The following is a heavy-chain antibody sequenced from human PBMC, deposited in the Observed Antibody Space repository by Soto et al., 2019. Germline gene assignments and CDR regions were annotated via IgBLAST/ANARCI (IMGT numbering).Heavy chain of an antibody. CDR3: ARPSIAARLDYYYYYGMDV. CDR2: IIPIFGTA. CDR1: GGTFSSYA. V-gene: IGHV1-69*13. J-gene: IGHJ6*02. Sequence: SVKVSCKASGGTFSSYAISWVRQAPGQGLEWMGGIIPIFGTANYAQKFQGRVTITADESTSTAYMELSSLRSEDTAVYYCARPSIAARLDYYYYYGMDVWGQGTAVTVSS. D-gene: IGHD6-6*01.